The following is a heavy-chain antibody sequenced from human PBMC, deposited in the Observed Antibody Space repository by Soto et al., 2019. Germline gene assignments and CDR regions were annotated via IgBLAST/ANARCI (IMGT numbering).Heavy chain of an antibody. CDR1: GGSISSGDYY. Sequence: SETLSLTCTVSGGSISSGDYYWSWIRQPPGKGLEWIGYIYYSGSTYYNPFLRSRLTMSVDTSKNLFSLKLSSVTAADTAVYFCAREDDGGDRDYYGLDVWGPGTTVTVSS. J-gene: IGHJ6*02. V-gene: IGHV4-30-4*01. D-gene: IGHD2-21*02. CDR2: IYYSGST. CDR3: AREDDGGDRDYYGLDV.